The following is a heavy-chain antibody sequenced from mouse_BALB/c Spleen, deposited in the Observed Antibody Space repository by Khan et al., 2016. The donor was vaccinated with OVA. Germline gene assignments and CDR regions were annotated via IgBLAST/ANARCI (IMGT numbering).Heavy chain of an antibody. V-gene: IGHV1-31*01. D-gene: IGHD1-1*01. Sequence: VQLQQSGPELMKPGASVKISCKASGNSFTSYYIHWVKQSHGKSLEWIGYIDPFNGSSNYNQKFKGKATLTVDKYSSTDYLHLSDLTSEDSAVYCYAGHGSSSCFAYWGQGTLVTVSA. CDR2: IDPFNGSS. J-gene: IGHJ3*01. CDR1: GNSFTSYY. CDR3: AGHGSSSCFAY.